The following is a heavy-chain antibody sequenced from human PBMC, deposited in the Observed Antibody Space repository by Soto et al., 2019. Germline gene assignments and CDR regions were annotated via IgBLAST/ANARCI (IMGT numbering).Heavy chain of an antibody. CDR2: VYSGNADT. CDR1: GYSLARYW. V-gene: IGHV5-51*01. CDR3: DTTRYFSLGFQAEGMDF. D-gene: IGHD1-1*01. Sequence: PGEAQKISCAGSGYSLARYWIGWVRHMPEKDREWIGIVYSGNADTRYSPALQGHVTISAGKSLRTAYLQWTSLKASDTALYYCDTTRYFSLGFQAEGMDFWGQGTSVTVSS. J-gene: IGHJ6*02.